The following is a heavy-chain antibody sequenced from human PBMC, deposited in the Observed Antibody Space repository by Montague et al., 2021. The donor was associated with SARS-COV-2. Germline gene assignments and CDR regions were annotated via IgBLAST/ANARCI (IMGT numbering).Heavy chain of an antibody. CDR3: ARHERQWLRLYPYYFDY. J-gene: IGHJ4*01. V-gene: IGHV4-39*01. CDR1: GGSISSSIYY. CDR2: IYYSGST. D-gene: IGHD5-12*01. Sequence: SETLSLTCTVSGGSISSSIYYWGWIRQPPGKGLEWIGSIYYSGSTYYNPSLKSRVTISVDTTKNQFSLKLGSVTAAETAGYYRARHERQWLRLYPYYFDYWGRGTLVTVSS.